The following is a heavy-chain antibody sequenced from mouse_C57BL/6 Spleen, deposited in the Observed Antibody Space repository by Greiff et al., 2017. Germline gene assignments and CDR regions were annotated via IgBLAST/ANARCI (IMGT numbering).Heavy chain of an antibody. CDR1: GYAFTNYF. CDR3: ARIAKSWFDV. D-gene: IGHD1-3*01. J-gene: IGHJ1*03. Sequence: QVQLQQSGAELVRPGTSVKVSCTASGYAFTNYFIEWVQQRPGKGLAWIGVINPGSGGTTYTEQFKGKATLTADKSSRTAYMQLSSLTSEDSAVCFCARIAKSWFDVWGTGTLVTVS. V-gene: IGHV1-54*01. CDR2: INPGSGGT.